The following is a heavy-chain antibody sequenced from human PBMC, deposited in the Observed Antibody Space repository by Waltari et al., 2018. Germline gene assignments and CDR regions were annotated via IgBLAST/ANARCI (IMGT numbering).Heavy chain of an antibody. CDR1: GFTVSSNY. D-gene: IGHD3-16*01. CDR2: IYSGGSK. Sequence: EVQLVETGGGLIQPGGSLRLSCAASGFTVSSNYMSWVRQAPGKGLEWVSVIYSGGSKYYADSVKGRFTISRDNSKNTLYLQMNSLTPEDSAVYYCARELPSGGGVGDYWGQGTLVTVSS. V-gene: IGHV3-53*05. CDR3: ARELPSGGGVGDY. J-gene: IGHJ4*02.